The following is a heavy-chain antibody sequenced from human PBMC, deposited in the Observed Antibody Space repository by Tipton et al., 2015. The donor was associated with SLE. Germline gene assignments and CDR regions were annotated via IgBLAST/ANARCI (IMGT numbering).Heavy chain of an antibody. CDR2: IHYAGGT. D-gene: IGHD3-10*01. J-gene: IGHJ4*02. Sequence: TLSLTCSVSGDSLSSNNYYWGWIRQSPAQGLEWIGTIHYAGGTYYNPSLRSRLTISVDKSKSQFSLKLSSVTAADTAVYYCAGGFYYGSGTFSDFEYWGQGTLATVSS. V-gene: IGHV4-39*07. CDR1: GDSLSSNNYY. CDR3: AGGFYYGSGTFSDFEY.